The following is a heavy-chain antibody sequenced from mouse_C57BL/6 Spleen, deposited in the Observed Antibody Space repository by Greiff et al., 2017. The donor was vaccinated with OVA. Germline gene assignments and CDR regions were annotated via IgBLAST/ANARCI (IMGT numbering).Heavy chain of an antibody. Sequence: VQLQQSGAELVRPGSSVKLSCKASGYTFTSYWMDWVKQRPGQGLEWIGNIYPSDSETHYNQKFKDKATLTVDKSSSTAYMQLSSLTSEDSAVYYCASGNIYISNLYGMDYWGQGTSVTVSS. J-gene: IGHJ4*01. CDR3: ASGNIYISNLYGMDY. CDR2: IYPSDSET. V-gene: IGHV1-61*01. CDR1: GYTFTSYW. D-gene: IGHD2-5*01.